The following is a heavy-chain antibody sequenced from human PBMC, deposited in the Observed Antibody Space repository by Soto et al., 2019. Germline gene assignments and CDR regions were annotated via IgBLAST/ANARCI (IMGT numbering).Heavy chain of an antibody. V-gene: IGHV3-23*01. CDR1: GFTFSTHA. D-gene: IGHD6-25*01. CDR3: AKARIRIAAIFDY. J-gene: IGHJ4*02. CDR2: IMGSGGST. Sequence: LSLSCAASGFTFSTHAIRWVAQAPGKGLEWVSAIMGSGGSTYYADSVKGRFTISRDNSKNTLYLQMNSLRAEDTAVYYCAKARIRIAAIFDYWGQGTLVTVSS.